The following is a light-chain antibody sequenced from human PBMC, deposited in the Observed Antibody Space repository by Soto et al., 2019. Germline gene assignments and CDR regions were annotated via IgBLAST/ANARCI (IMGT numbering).Light chain of an antibody. CDR3: CSYASGNTYV. J-gene: IGLJ1*01. CDR2: EGS. V-gene: IGLV2-23*01. CDR1: SSNVGTYNL. Sequence: QSVLTQPASVSGSPGQSITISCTGTSSNVGTYNLVSWFQQHPGKAPKLMIYEGSKRPSGVSNRFSGSKSGNTASLTISGLQAEDEAEYYCCSYASGNTYVFGTGTKVTVL.